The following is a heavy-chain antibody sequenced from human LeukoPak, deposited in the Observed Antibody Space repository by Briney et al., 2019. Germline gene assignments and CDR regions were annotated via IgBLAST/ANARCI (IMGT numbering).Heavy chain of an antibody. CDR2: INSDGSST. CDR1: GFTLSSYD. J-gene: IGHJ4*02. V-gene: IGHV3-23*01. CDR3: AKASPGIQLWLHLDY. Sequence: GGSLRLSCAASGFTLSSYDMNWVRQAPGKGLVWVSRINSDGSSTYYADSVKGRFTISRDNSKNTLYLQMNSLRAEDTAVYYCAKASPGIQLWLHLDYWGQGTLVTVSS. D-gene: IGHD5-18*01.